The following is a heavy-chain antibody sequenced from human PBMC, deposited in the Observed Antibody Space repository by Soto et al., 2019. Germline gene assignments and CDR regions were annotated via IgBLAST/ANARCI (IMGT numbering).Heavy chain of an antibody. J-gene: IGHJ6*03. CDR1: GFTFSSYG. Sequence: GGSLRLSCAASGFTFSSYGMHWVRQAPGKGLEWVGVIWYDGSNKYYADSVKGRFTISTDNSTTTLSLHMHSLRAEDTAVYCCARAVAARPRYYYYYYMDVLGKGTTVTVSS. V-gene: IGHV3-33*01. D-gene: IGHD6-6*01. CDR2: IWYDGSNK. CDR3: ARAVAARPRYYYYYYMDV.